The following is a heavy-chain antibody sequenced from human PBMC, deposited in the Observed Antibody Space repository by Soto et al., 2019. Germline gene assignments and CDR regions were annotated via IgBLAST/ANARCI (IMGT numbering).Heavy chain of an antibody. V-gene: IGHV3-7*01. Sequence: GGSLRLSCAASGFTFSSYWMSWVRQAPGKGLEWVANIKQDGSEKYYVDSVKGRFTISRDNAKNSLYLQMNSLRAEDTAVYYWARAGYSSSWHAYYYYYGMDVWGQGTTVTVSS. CDR2: IKQDGSEK. CDR1: GFTFSSYW. J-gene: IGHJ6*02. CDR3: ARAGYSSSWHAYYYYYGMDV. D-gene: IGHD6-13*01.